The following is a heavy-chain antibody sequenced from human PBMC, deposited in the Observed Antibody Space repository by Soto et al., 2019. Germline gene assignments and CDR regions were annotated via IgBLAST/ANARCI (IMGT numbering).Heavy chain of an antibody. CDR2: ISGSGGTT. CDR1: GFTFSTCA. V-gene: IGHV3-23*01. D-gene: IGHD6-13*01. CDR3: AKDSSSWYFDY. J-gene: IGHJ4*02. Sequence: EVQLLESGGGLVQPGGSLRLSCAASGFTFSTCAMTWVHQAPGKGLEWVSAISGSGGTTYYADSVKGRFTISRDNSKNTVYLQMNSLRAEDTAVYFCAKDSSSWYFDYWGQGTLVTVSS.